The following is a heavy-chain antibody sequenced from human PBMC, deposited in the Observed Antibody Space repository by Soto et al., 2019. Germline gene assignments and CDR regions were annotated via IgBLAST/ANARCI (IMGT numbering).Heavy chain of an antibody. V-gene: IGHV1-69*02. J-gene: IGHJ4*02. CDR2: IIPILGIA. CDR3: ARGRYGGNPVEFWDY. Sequence: QVQLVQSGAEVKKPGSSVKVSCKASGGTFSSYTISWVRQAPGQGLEWMGRIIPILGIANYAQKFQGRVTITADKSTSTAYMELSSLRSEDTAVYYCARGRYGGNPVEFWDYWGQGTLVTVSS. CDR1: GGTFSSYT. D-gene: IGHD2-15*01.